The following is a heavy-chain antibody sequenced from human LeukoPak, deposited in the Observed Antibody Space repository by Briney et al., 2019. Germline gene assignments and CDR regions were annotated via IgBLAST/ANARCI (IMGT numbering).Heavy chain of an antibody. Sequence: SETLSLTCTISGGSMSSYYWSWIRQSAGEGLEWIGRIYASGGPNYNPSLKSRVTISVDKSKNQFSLKLSSVTAADTAVYYCARDRTHYGGNSGFDYWGQGTLVTVSS. V-gene: IGHV4-4*07. CDR3: ARDRTHYGGNSGFDY. J-gene: IGHJ4*02. CDR1: GGSMSSYY. CDR2: IYASGGP. D-gene: IGHD4-23*01.